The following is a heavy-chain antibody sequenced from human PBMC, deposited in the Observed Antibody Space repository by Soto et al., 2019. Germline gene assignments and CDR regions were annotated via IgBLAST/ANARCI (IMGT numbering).Heavy chain of an antibody. Sequence: EVQLVESGGGLVQPGGSLRLSCAASGFTFSSYSMNWVRQAPGKGLEWVSYISSSSSTIYYADSVKGRFTISRDNAKNSLYLQMNSLRDEDTAVYYCARDRYPNIRELLDYWGQGTLVTVSS. J-gene: IGHJ4*02. CDR2: ISSSSSTI. V-gene: IGHV3-48*02. CDR1: GFTFSSYS. CDR3: ARDRYPNIRELLDY. D-gene: IGHD1-7*01.